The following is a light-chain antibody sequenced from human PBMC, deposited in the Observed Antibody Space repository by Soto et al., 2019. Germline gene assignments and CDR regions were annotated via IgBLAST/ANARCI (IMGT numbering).Light chain of an antibody. CDR2: VNSGGSH. J-gene: IGLJ7*01. Sequence: QPVLTQSPSASASLGASVKLTCTLSSGHSNYAIAWHQQQPEKGPRYLMKVNSGGSHIKGDGIPDRFSGSSSGAERYLFISSLQSGDEADYYCQTWGTGSAIVVFGGGTQLTV. CDR1: SGHSNYA. V-gene: IGLV4-69*01. CDR3: QTWGTGSAIVV.